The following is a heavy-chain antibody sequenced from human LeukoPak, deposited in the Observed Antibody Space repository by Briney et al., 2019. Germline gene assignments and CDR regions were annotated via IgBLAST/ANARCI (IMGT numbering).Heavy chain of an antibody. CDR1: GYTFTGYY. CDR2: IIPILGIA. J-gene: IGHJ4*02. CDR3: ARDIVVVPAAKQDDY. D-gene: IGHD2-2*01. Sequence: ASVKVSCKASGYTFTGYYMHWVRQAPGQGLEWMGRIIPILGIANYAQKFQGRVTITADKSTSTAYMELSSLRSEDTAVYYCARDIVVVPAAKQDDYWGQGTLVTVSS. V-gene: IGHV1-69*04.